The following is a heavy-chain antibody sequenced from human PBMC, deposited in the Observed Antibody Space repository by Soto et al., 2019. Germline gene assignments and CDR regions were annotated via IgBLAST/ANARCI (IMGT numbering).Heavy chain of an antibody. J-gene: IGHJ4*02. V-gene: IGHV3-7*01. Sequence: EVQLVESGGGLVQPGGSLRLSCAASGFTFSGYWMSWVRQAPGKGLEWVANIKQDGSEKYYVDSVKGRFTISKDNDKNSLYLLKNSLRAEDTAVYYCEKNNRYCSSNNCFVFDYWGQGTLVTVSS. CDR2: IKQDGSEK. D-gene: IGHD2-2*01. CDR1: GFTFSGYW. CDR3: EKNNRYCSSNNCFVFDY.